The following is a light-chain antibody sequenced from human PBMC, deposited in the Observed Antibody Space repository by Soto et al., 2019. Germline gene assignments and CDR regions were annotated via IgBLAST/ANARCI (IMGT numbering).Light chain of an antibody. CDR3: QQASGFPFT. V-gene: IGKV1-12*01. CDR2: AAS. CDR1: QDISTW. Sequence: DIHMSQSPSSVSASVGYRFPITCRARQDISTWLAWYQQIPGKAPKLLIFAASNLQSRVPSRFSGSGSGTDSTLTISGLQPEDFETYYCQQASGFPFTFGPGTKVDIK. J-gene: IGKJ3*01.